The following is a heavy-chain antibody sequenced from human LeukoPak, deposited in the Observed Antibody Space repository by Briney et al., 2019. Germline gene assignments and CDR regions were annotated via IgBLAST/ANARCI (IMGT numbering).Heavy chain of an antibody. CDR1: GFTFSSYE. CDR3: AREDYDSGSDTFDI. D-gene: IGHD3-10*01. Sequence: GGSLRLSCAASGFTFSSYEMNWVRQAPGKGLEWVSYISTSGSNIYYGDSVKGRFTISRDNAKKSQYLQMNSLRAEDTAVYYCAREDYDSGSDTFDIWGQGTMVTVSS. CDR2: ISTSGSNI. J-gene: IGHJ3*02. V-gene: IGHV3-48*03.